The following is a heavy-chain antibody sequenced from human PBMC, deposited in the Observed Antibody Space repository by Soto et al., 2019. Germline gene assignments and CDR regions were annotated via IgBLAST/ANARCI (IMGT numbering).Heavy chain of an antibody. V-gene: IGHV6-1*01. J-gene: IGHJ6*02. CDR1: GDSVSSNSAA. D-gene: IGHD3-10*01. CDR3: ARALLLWFGESIYYYYGMDV. Sequence: SQTLSLTCAISGDSVSSNSAAWNWIRQSPSRGLEWLGRTYYRSKWYNDYAVSVKSRITINPDTSKNQFSLQLNSVTPEDTAVYYCARALLLWFGESIYYYYGMDVWGQGTTVTVSS. CDR2: TYYRSKWYN.